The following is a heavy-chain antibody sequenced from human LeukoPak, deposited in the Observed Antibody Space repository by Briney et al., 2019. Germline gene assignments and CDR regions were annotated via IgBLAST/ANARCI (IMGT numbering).Heavy chain of an antibody. CDR1: GFTFSSYA. V-gene: IGHV3-23*01. CDR2: IGSSGDTT. J-gene: IGHJ4*02. Sequence: GGSLRLSCAASGFTFSSYAMSWVRQAPGKGLEWVSTIGSSGDTTYYAGSVKGRFTISRDNSKNTLYLQMNSLRAEDTAIYYCAKDSGGDDIFSHWGQGTLVTVSS. CDR3: AKDSGGDDIFSH. D-gene: IGHD3-9*01.